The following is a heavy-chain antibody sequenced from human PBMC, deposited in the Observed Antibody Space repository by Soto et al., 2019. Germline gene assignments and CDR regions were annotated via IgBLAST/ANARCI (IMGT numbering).Heavy chain of an antibody. J-gene: IGHJ3*02. Sequence: QVQLQESGPGLVKPSETLSLTCTVSGGSISSYYWSWIRQPPGKGLEWIGYIYYSGSTNYNPSLKSRVNISVDTSKNQFYLKLSSVTDADTAVYYGARDIGYYCDRSGYYSMKAFDIWGQGTMVTVSS. CDR1: GGSISSYY. D-gene: IGHD3-22*01. CDR3: ARDIGYYCDRSGYYSMKAFDI. CDR2: IYYSGST. V-gene: IGHV4-59*01.